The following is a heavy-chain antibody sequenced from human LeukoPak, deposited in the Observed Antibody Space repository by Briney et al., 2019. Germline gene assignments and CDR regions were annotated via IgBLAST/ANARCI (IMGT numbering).Heavy chain of an antibody. J-gene: IGHJ4*02. D-gene: IGHD4-17*01. CDR2: IKQDGSEK. CDR1: GFTFSSYW. V-gene: IGHV3-7*01. Sequence: GGSLRLSCAASGFTFSSYWMSWVRQAPGKGLEWVANIKQDGSEKYYVDSVKGRSTISRDNAKNSLYLQMNSLRAEDTAVYYCARDPDYGDYGYSDYWGQGTLVTVSS. CDR3: ARDPDYGDYGYSDY.